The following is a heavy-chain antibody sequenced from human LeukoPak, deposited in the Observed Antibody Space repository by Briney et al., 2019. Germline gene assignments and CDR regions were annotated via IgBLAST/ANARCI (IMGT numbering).Heavy chain of an antibody. CDR2: ISSSGSYI. Sequence: GGSLRLSCAASGFTFNSYSMNWVRQAPGKGLEWVSYISSSGSYIYHADSVKGRFTISRDNAKNSLYLQMNSLRAEDTAVYYCARSRSSGWSEFDYWGQGTLVTVSS. CDR3: ARSRSSGWSEFDY. D-gene: IGHD6-19*01. CDR1: GFTFNSYS. V-gene: IGHV3-21*01. J-gene: IGHJ4*02.